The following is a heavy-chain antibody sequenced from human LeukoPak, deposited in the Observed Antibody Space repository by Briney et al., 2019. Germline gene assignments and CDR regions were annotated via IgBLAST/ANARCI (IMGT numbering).Heavy chain of an antibody. J-gene: IGHJ4*02. CDR3: ARDRGYTFDY. CDR2: IWYDGSKK. CDR1: GFIFSSYG. Sequence: PGGSLRLSCAASGFIFSSYGIHWVRQAPGKGLEWVAVIWYDGSKKYYADSVKGRFTISRDNAKNTLYLQMNSLRAEGTAVYYCARDRGYTFDYWGQGTLVTVSS. D-gene: IGHD3-22*01. V-gene: IGHV3-33*01.